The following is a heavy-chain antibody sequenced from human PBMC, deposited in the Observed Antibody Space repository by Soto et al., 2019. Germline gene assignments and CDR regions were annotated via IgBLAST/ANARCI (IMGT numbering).Heavy chain of an antibody. D-gene: IGHD3-16*02. Sequence: GGSLRLSCAASGFSFSSFAMHWVRQAPGKGLEWVAVISYDGGDKNYADSVKGRFTISRDNSRNTLYLQMNSLRPEDTAVYYCSSGRITFGGVIGIFDYWGQGDEVTVSS. CDR1: GFSFSSFA. V-gene: IGHV3-30-3*01. CDR2: ISYDGGDK. J-gene: IGHJ4*02. CDR3: SSGRITFGGVIGIFDY.